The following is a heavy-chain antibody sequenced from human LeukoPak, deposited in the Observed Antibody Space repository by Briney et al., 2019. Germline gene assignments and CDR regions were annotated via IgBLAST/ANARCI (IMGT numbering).Heavy chain of an antibody. CDR2: ISAYNGNT. CDR1: GYTFTSYG. D-gene: IGHD6-13*01. Sequence: GASVKVSCKASGYTFTSYGISWVRQAPGQGLEWMGWISAYNGNTNYAQKLQGRVTMTTDTSTSTAHMELRSLRSDDTAVYYCARSRSSWTYDYWGQGTLVTVSS. J-gene: IGHJ4*02. CDR3: ARSRSSWTYDY. V-gene: IGHV1-18*04.